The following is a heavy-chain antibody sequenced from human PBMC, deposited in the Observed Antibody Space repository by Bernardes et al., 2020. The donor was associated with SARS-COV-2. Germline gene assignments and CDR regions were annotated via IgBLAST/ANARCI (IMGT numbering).Heavy chain of an antibody. CDR2: IYSGGST. CDR1: GFTVSSNY. J-gene: IGHJ5*02. D-gene: IGHD3-22*01. V-gene: IGHV3-66*01. Sequence: VGSLSLSCAASGFTVSSNYMSWVRQAPGKGLEWVSVIYSGGSTYYADSVKGRFTISRDNSKNTLYLQMNSLRAEDTAVYYCARAYYYYDSSGARYNWFDPWGQGTLVTVSS. CDR3: ARAYYYYDSSGARYNWFDP.